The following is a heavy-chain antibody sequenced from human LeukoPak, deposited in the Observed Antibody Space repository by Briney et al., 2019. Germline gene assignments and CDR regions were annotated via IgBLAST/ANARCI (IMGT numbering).Heavy chain of an antibody. D-gene: IGHD3-22*01. CDR1: GFTFSAFA. CDR3: AKDSGKSRGSFDP. CDR2: IRYDGSNK. V-gene: IGHV3-30*02. Sequence: GGSLRLSCAASGFTFSAFAMIWVRQPPGKGLEWVAFIRYDGSNKYYADSVKGRFTISRDNSKNTLYLQMNSLRAEDTAVYYCAKDSGKSRGSFDPWGQGTLVTVSS. J-gene: IGHJ5*02.